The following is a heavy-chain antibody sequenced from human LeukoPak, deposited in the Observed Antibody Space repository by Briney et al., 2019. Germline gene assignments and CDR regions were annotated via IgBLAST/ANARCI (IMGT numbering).Heavy chain of an antibody. D-gene: IGHD4-11*01. V-gene: IGHV3-30*04. J-gene: IGHJ6*03. CDR1: GFTFSSYA. Sequence: PGGSLRLSCAASGFTFSSYAMHWVRQAPGKGLEWVAVISYDGSNKYYADSVKGRFTISRDNSKNTLYLQMNSLRAEDTAVYYCARDAATGSLGYYYYMDVWGKGTTVTVSS. CDR3: ARDAATGSLGYYYYMDV. CDR2: ISYDGSNK.